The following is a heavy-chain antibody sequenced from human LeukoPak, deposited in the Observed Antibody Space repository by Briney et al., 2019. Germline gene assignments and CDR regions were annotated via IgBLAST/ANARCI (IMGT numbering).Heavy chain of an antibody. Sequence: PGGSLRLSCAASGFTFSSYSMNWVRQAPGKGLEWVSYISSSSSTIYYADSVKGRFTISRDNVKNSLYLQMNSLRAEDTAVYYCARVGYSSGWPFDYWGQGTLVTVSS. D-gene: IGHD6-19*01. J-gene: IGHJ4*02. CDR1: GFTFSSYS. CDR3: ARVGYSSGWPFDY. CDR2: ISSSSSTI. V-gene: IGHV3-48*04.